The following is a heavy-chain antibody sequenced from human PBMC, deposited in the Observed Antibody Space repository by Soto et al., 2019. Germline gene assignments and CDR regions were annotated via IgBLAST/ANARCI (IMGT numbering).Heavy chain of an antibody. Sequence: ASVKVSCKASGYTFTSYYMHWVRQAPGQGLEWMGIINPSGCSTSYAQKFQGRVTMTRDTSTSTVYMELSSLRSEDTAVYYCAREVAVAGEIDYWGQGTLVTVSS. CDR3: AREVAVAGEIDY. CDR1: GYTFTSYY. D-gene: IGHD6-19*01. V-gene: IGHV1-46*03. CDR2: INPSGCST. J-gene: IGHJ4*02.